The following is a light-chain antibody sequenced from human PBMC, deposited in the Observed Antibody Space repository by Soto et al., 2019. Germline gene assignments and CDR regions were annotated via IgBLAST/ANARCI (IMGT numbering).Light chain of an antibody. CDR1: QSVLYSSNNKNY. Sequence: DIVMTQSPDSLAVSLGERATINCKSSQSVLYSSNNKNYLAWYQQRPGQPPKLPIYWASTRESGVPDRFSGSGSGTDFTLTITRLQAEDVAVYYCQQYESTPPTFGQGTKLEIK. CDR3: QQYESTPPT. CDR2: WAS. V-gene: IGKV4-1*01. J-gene: IGKJ2*01.